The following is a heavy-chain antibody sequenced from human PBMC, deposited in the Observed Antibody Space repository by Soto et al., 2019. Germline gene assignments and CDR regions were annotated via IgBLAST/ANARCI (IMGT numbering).Heavy chain of an antibody. J-gene: IGHJ4*02. CDR1: GGSISSGVYS. CDR2: IHHSGST. CDR3: ARERWGAAAGTIDY. D-gene: IGHD6-13*01. V-gene: IGHV4-31*03. Sequence: QVQLQESGPGLVKPSQTLSLTCTVSGGSISSGVYSWSWIRQHPGKGLEWIGSIHHSGSTFHNPSLKRRVTISEDTSKNQFSLKLSSVTAADTAVSYFARERWGAAAGTIDYWGQGTLVTVSS.